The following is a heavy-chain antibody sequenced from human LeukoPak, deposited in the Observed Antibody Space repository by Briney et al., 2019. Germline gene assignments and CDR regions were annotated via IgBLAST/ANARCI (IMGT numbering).Heavy chain of an antibody. Sequence: GGSLRLSCAASGFTFDRFTIHWVRQTPGKGLEWVSLINRRGHTFYADSVKGRFTVSRDNSRNSVFLQMNSLRPEDTALYHCAKEVDCPSDCLFFHSWGQGTLVTVSS. D-gene: IGHD2-21*02. J-gene: IGHJ4*02. CDR1: GFTFDRFT. CDR2: INRRGHT. CDR3: AKEVDCPSDCLFFHS. V-gene: IGHV3-43*01.